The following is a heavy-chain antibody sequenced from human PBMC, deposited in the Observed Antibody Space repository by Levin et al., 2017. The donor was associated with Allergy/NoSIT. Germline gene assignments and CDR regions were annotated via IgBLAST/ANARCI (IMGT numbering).Heavy chain of an antibody. D-gene: IGHD3-10*01. CDR2: ISSNGRST. CDR1: GFTFSSYA. V-gene: IGHV3-64D*06. J-gene: IGHJ4*02. Sequence: GGSLRLSCSASGFTFSSYAMHWVRQAPGKGLEYVSAISSNGRSTYYADSMKGRFTISRDNSKNTLYLQMSSLRAEDTAVYYCVKDISVGFGKLIGDYWGPGTLVTVSS. CDR3: VKDISVGFGKLIGDY.